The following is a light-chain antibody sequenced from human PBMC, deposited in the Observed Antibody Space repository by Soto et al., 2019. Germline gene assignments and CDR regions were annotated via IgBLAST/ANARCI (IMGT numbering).Light chain of an antibody. CDR1: QSVSSSY. J-gene: IGKJ4*01. CDR3: QQYDNWPLT. CDR2: GAS. Sequence: EIVLTQSPGTLSLSPGERATLSCRASQSVSSSYLAWYQQKPGQAPRLLIYGASTRATGIPARFRGSGSGTEFTLTIDSLQSEDFAVYHCQQYDNWPLTFGGGTKVDIK. V-gene: IGKV3-15*01.